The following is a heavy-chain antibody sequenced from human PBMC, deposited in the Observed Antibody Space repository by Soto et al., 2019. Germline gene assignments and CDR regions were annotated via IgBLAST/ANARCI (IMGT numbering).Heavy chain of an antibody. Sequence: SETLSLTCTVSGGSISSYYWSWIRQPPGKGLEWIGCIYYSGSTNYNPSLKSRVTISVDTSKNQFSLKLSSVTAADTAVYYCARRAHDYGDPYYYYYMDVWGKGTTVTVSS. CDR1: GGSISSYY. D-gene: IGHD4-17*01. V-gene: IGHV4-59*08. CDR3: ARRAHDYGDPYYYYYMDV. J-gene: IGHJ6*03. CDR2: IYYSGST.